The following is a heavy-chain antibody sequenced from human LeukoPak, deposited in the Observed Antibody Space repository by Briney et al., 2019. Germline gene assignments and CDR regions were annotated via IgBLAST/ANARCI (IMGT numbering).Heavy chain of an antibody. CDR2: ISSNGGST. D-gene: IGHD6-19*01. CDR3: AGSSGWFNDDAFDI. V-gene: IGHV3-64*01. J-gene: IGHJ3*02. Sequence: GGSLRLSCAASGFTFSSYAMHWVRQAPGKGLEYVSAISSNGGSTYYANSVKGRFTISRDNSKNTLYLQMGSLRAEDMAVYYCAGSSGWFNDDAFDIWGQGTMVTVSS. CDR1: GFTFSSYA.